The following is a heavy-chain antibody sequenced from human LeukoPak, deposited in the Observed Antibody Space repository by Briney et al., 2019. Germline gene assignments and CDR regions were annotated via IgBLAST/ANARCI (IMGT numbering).Heavy chain of an antibody. Sequence: SETLFLTCTVSGGSISSYYWSWIRQPPGKGLEWIGYIYYSGSTNYNPSLKSRVTISVDTSKNQFPLKLSSVTAADTAVYYCARLRLGLDYWGQGTLVTVSS. V-gene: IGHV4-59*08. CDR2: IYYSGST. CDR1: GGSISSYY. J-gene: IGHJ4*02. CDR3: ARLRLGLDY. D-gene: IGHD6-25*01.